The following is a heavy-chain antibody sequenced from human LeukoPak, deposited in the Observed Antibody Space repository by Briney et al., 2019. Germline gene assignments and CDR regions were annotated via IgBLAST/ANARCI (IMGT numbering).Heavy chain of an antibody. V-gene: IGHV4-39*07. Sequence: PSETLSLTCTVSGGSISSSSYYWGWIRQPPGKGLEWIGSIYYSGSTYYNPSLKSRVTISVDTSKNQFSLKLSSVTAADTAVYYCARGTPTYYYDSSGLGFWGQGTLVTVSS. CDR2: IYYSGST. D-gene: IGHD3-22*01. CDR1: GGSISSSSYY. J-gene: IGHJ4*02. CDR3: ARGTPTYYYDSSGLGF.